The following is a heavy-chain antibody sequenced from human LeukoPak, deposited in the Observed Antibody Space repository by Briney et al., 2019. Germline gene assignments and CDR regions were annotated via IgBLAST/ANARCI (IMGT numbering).Heavy chain of an antibody. CDR2: IYSGGST. V-gene: IGHV3-53*01. Sequence: PGTPLRLSCAASGFTVSSNYMSWVRQAPGKGLEWVSVIYSGGSTYYADSVKGRFTISRDNSKNTLYLQMNSLRAEDTAVYYCVTNYGGNSAYFDYWGQGTLVTVSS. J-gene: IGHJ4*02. CDR3: VTNYGGNSAYFDY. D-gene: IGHD4-23*01. CDR1: GFTVSSNY.